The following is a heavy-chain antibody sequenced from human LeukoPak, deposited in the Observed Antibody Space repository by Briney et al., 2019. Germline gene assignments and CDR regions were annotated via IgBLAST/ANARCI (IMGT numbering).Heavy chain of an antibody. J-gene: IGHJ6*02. D-gene: IGHD6-19*01. CDR2: INPNNGGT. CDR1: GYTFTGYY. Sequence: GASVKVSCKASGYTFTGYYIHWVRQVPGQGLEWMGWINPNNGGTNYVQNRLIMTRDTSTSTVYMELIRLRSDDTAIYYCARGLWVKGGWPRYGMDVWGQGTTVTVSS. V-gene: IGHV1-2*02. CDR3: ARGLWVKGGWPRYGMDV.